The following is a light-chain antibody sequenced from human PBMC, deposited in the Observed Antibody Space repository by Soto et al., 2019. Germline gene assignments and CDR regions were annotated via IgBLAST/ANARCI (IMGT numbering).Light chain of an antibody. J-gene: IGKJ3*01. CDR1: QSVSSN. CDR2: GAS. V-gene: IGKV3-15*01. CDR3: QQYNNWPLFT. Sequence: EIVMTQSPATLSVSPGERATLSCRASQSVSSNLAWYQQKPGQAPSLLIYGASTRATGIPARFSGSGSGTEFTLTISSLQSEDFAVYYCQQYNNWPLFTFGPGTKVYIK.